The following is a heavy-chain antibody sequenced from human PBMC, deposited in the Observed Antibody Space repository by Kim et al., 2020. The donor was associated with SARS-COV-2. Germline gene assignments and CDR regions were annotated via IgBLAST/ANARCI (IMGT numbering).Heavy chain of an antibody. CDR2: T. J-gene: IGHJ4*02. V-gene: IGHV4-4*02. D-gene: IGHD6-13*01. Sequence: TTSHPALKSRVTISVDKSKNQFSLQLSSVTAADTAVYYCASRQLAWPFDYWGQGTLVTVSS. CDR3: ASRQLAWPFDY.